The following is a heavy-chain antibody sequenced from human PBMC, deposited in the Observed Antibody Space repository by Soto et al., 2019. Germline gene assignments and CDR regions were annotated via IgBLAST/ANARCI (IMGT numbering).Heavy chain of an antibody. Sequence: ASVKVSCKASGYTFTGYYMHWVRQAPGQGLEWMGWINPNSGGTNYAQKFQGWVTMTRDTSISTAYMELSRLRPDDTAVYYCARDSRDWSGYRMRDYYYMDVWGKGTTVTVSS. J-gene: IGHJ6*03. CDR1: GYTFTGYY. D-gene: IGHD3-3*01. V-gene: IGHV1-2*04. CDR3: ARDSRDWSGYRMRDYYYMDV. CDR2: INPNSGGT.